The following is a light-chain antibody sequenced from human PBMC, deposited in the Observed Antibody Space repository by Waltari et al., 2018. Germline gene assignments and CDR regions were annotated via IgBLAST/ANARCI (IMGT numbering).Light chain of an antibody. CDR2: GAS. CDR1: QGVSSSY. CDR3: QQYGSSSMYT. J-gene: IGKJ2*01. Sequence: EIVLTQSPGTLSLSPGERATLSCMASQGVSSSYLTWYQQKPGQAPRLLIYGASSRATGIPDRFRGSGSGTDFTLTISRLEPEDFAVYYCQQYGSSSMYTFGQGTKLEIK. V-gene: IGKV3-20*01.